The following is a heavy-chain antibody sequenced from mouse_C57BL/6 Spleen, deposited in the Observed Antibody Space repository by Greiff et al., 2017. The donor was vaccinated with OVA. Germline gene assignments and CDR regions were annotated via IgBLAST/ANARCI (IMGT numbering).Heavy chain of an antibody. V-gene: IGHV1-84*01. J-gene: IGHJ4*01. D-gene: IGHD4-1*01. CDR1: GYTFTDYY. CDR2: IYPGSGNT. Sequence: VQRVESGPELVKPGASVKISCKASGYTFTDYYINWVKQRPGQGLEWIGWIYPGSGNTKYNEKFKGKATLTVDTSSSTAYMQLSSLTSEDSAVYFCARLLGEYAMDYWGQGTSVTVSS. CDR3: ARLLGEYAMDY.